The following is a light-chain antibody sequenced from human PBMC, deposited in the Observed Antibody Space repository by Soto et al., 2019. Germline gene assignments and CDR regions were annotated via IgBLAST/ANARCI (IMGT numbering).Light chain of an antibody. V-gene: IGKV3-20*01. Sequence: EIVLTQSPGTLSLSPGERATLSCRASQSVSSTFLAWYQQKPGQAPRLLTYGASSRATGIPDRFSGSGSGTDFTLTISRLEPEDFAVYYCQQYDNSPQITFGQGTRLEIK. CDR1: QSVSSTF. CDR3: QQYDNSPQIT. J-gene: IGKJ5*01. CDR2: GAS.